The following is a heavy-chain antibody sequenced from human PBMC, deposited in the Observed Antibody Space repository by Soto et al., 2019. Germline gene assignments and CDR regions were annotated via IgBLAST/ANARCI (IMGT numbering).Heavy chain of an antibody. CDR3: ARHGFGSLHGLVDV. D-gene: IGHD3-10*01. V-gene: IGHV4-59*08. Sequence: QVQLQESGPGLVKPSETLSLTCTVSGGSITNYYCSWFRQPPGKGLEWIGYIQYNGYSAYNLSLKRRVPMSMATSQTQFSLMLESVTATDTAVYYCARHGFGSLHGLVDVWGQGTTVIVSS. CDR2: IQYNGYS. CDR1: GGSITNYY. J-gene: IGHJ6*02.